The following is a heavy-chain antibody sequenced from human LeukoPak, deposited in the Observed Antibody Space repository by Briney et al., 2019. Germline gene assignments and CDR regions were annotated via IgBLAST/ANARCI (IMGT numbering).Heavy chain of an antibody. CDR1: GYTFTSYD. Sequence: ASVKVSCKASGYTFTSYDVNWVRQAPGQGLEWMGWMNPNTGNTGYAQKFQGRVTLTRSTSISTAYMELSSLKSEDTAVFYCVTGYCSGGSCRYLEHWGQGTLVTVSS. V-gene: IGHV1-8*01. J-gene: IGHJ1*01. D-gene: IGHD2-15*01. CDR3: VTGYCSGGSCRYLEH. CDR2: MNPNTGNT.